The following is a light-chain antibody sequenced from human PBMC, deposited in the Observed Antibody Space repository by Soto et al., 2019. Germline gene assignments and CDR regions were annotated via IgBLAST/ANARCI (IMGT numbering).Light chain of an antibody. Sequence: QSALTQPPSASGAPGQRVTISCSGSRSNIGSNTVHWYQQFPGTAPKLLVYRTDHRPSGVPDRFSGSKSGSTASLTVSGLQTEDEADYYCNSYVAGSNVFGTGTKLTVL. CDR3: NSYVAGSNV. J-gene: IGLJ1*01. CDR1: RSNIGSNT. CDR2: RTD. V-gene: IGLV1-44*01.